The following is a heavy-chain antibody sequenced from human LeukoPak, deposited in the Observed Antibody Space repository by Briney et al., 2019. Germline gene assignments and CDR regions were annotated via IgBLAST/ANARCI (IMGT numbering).Heavy chain of an antibody. J-gene: IGHJ4*02. CDR2: INHSGST. D-gene: IGHD1-26*01. V-gene: IGHV4-34*01. CDR1: GGSFSGYY. CDR3: ARHISSGGTYAHFDY. Sequence: SETLSLTCAVYGGSFSGYYWSWIRQPPGKGLEWIGEINHSGSTNYNPSLKSRVTMSLDTSKNQVSLKLNSVTAADTAVYYCARHISSGGTYAHFDYWGQGTXVXVSS.